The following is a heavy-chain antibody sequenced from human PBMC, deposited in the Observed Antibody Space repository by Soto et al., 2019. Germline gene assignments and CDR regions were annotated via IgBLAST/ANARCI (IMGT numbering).Heavy chain of an antibody. J-gene: IGHJ4*02. Sequence: GGSLRRSCAASGFTFSSYGMHWVRQAPGKGLAWVAVISYDGSNKYDADSVKGRFTISRDNSKNTLYLQMNSLRAEDTAGYYCANGLGISPFYWGQGTLVTVSS. CDR2: ISYDGSNK. CDR3: ANGLGISPFY. CDR1: GFTFSSYG. V-gene: IGHV3-30*18. D-gene: IGHD2-15*01.